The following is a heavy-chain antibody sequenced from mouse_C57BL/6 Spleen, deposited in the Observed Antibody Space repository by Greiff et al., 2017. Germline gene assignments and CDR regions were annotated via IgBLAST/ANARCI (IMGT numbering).Heavy chain of an antibody. V-gene: IGHV7-3*01. CDR1: GFTFTDYY. Sequence: EVMLVESGGGLVQPGGSLSLSCAASGFTFTDYYMSWVRQPPGKALEWLGFIRNKANGYTTEYSASVKGRFTISRDNSQGILYLQMNALRAEDSATYYCAIWVTTVVATREAMGYWGQGTSVTVSS. J-gene: IGHJ4*01. CDR3: AIWVTTVVATREAMGY. D-gene: IGHD1-1*01. CDR2: IRNKANGYTT.